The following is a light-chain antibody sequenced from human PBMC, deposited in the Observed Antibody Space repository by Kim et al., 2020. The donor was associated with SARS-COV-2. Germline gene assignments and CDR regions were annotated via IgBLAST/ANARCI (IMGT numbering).Light chain of an antibody. Sequence: VSPGDRATLSSRASQTITTDLAWYQQKPGRAPRLLLYDASTGATGIPARFSGSGSGTEFTLTINSPQSEDSAVYFCQQYYMWPITFGQGTRLEIK. CDR3: QQYYMWPIT. CDR2: DAS. J-gene: IGKJ5*01. V-gene: IGKV3-15*01. CDR1: QTITTD.